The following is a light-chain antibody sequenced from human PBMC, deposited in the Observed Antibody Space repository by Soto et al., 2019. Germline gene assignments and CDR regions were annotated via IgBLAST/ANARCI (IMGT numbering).Light chain of an antibody. CDR1: QSISSY. Sequence: DIQMTQSPSSLSASVGDRVTITCRASQSISSYLNWYQQKPGKAPKLLIYAASSLQSGVPSRFSGSGSGTDFTLTISSLQPEDFATYYCQQSYSTPPTFVQGTKVGIK. CDR3: QQSYSTPPT. V-gene: IGKV1-39*01. CDR2: AAS. J-gene: IGKJ1*01.